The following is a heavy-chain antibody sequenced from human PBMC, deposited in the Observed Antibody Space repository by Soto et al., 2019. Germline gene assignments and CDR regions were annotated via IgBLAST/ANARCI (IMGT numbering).Heavy chain of an antibody. V-gene: IGHV3-64*01. CDR1: GFTFSSYT. CDR3: AREAGTVWVNHYYYYMDV. CDR2: ISSNGDST. D-gene: IGHD6-19*01. Sequence: EVRLVESGGGLVQPGGSLRLSCAASGFTFSSYTMHWVGQAPGKGLEYVSGISSNGDSTYYANSVKGRFTISRDNSKNTVYLQMGSLRAEDMAVYYCAREAGTVWVNHYYYYMDVWGKGTTVTVSS. J-gene: IGHJ6*03.